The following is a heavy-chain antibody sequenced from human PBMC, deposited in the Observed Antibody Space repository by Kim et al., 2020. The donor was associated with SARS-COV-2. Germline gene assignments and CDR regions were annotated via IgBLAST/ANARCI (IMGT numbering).Heavy chain of an antibody. CDR3: TTDRDYDYVWGSYRYSDY. D-gene: IGHD3-16*02. J-gene: IGHJ4*01. CDR2: IKSKTDGGTK. V-gene: IGHV3-15*01. CDR1: GFTFSNAW. Sequence: GGSLRLSCAASGFTFSNAWMSWVRQAPGKGLEWVGRIKSKTDGGTKDYAAPVKGRFTISRDDSKNTLYLQMNSLKTEDTAVYYCTTDRDYDYVWGSYRYSDYWRQGTLVTVSS.